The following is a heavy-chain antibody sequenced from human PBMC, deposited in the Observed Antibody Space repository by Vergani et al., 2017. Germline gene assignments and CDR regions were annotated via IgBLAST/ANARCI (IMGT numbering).Heavy chain of an antibody. J-gene: IGHJ3*01. D-gene: IGHD2-21*01. CDR2: IYTSGAA. Sequence: QVQLQESGPGLVKPSQTLSLTCTVSGGSLSTGGQSWTWLRQSAGKALEWIGRIYTSGAANYNPSLRNRAIMSLDASKKQFSRKLTSVTSADTAVYYCARDGGEYDKDALDVWGQGTKVTVTS. CDR1: GGSLSTGGQS. V-gene: IGHV4-61*02. CDR3: ARDGGEYDKDALDV.